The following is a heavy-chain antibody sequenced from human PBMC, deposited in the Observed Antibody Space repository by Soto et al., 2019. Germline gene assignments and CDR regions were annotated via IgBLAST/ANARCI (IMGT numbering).Heavy chain of an antibody. Sequence: QVQLVQSGAEVKKPGASVKVSCKTSGYTFNGYYIQWVRQVPGQGLEWMGWINPNSGATNYAQNFQRCVTMPSATSISTAYLELSRLKSADTAVYFSARVATVGYNFDYWGQGTLVTVSS. CDR1: GYTFNGYY. CDR2: INPNSGAT. CDR3: ARVATVGYNFDY. J-gene: IGHJ4*02. V-gene: IGHV1-2*04. D-gene: IGHD5-12*01.